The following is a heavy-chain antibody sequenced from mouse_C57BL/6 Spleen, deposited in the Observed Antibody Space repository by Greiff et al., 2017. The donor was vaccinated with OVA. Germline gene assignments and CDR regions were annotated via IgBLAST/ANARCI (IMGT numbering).Heavy chain of an antibody. V-gene: IGHV1-52*01. D-gene: IGHD2-3*01. Sequence: VQLQQPGAELVRPGSSVKLSCKASGYTFTSYWMHWVKQRPIQGLEWIGNIDPSDSETHYNQKFKDKATLTVDKSSSTAYMQLSSLTSEDSAVYYCARGGIYDGYPFDYWGQGTTLTVSS. J-gene: IGHJ2*01. CDR1: GYTFTSYW. CDR2: IDPSDSET. CDR3: ARGGIYDGYPFDY.